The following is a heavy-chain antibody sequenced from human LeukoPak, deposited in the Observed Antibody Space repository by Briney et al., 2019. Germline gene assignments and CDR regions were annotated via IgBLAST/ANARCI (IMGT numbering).Heavy chain of an antibody. D-gene: IGHD2-21*01. Sequence: GGSLRLSCAASGFTFSSYAMSWVRQAPGKGLEWVSGISGSDGSTNHADSVKGRFTISRDNSKNTLYLQMNSLRVEDTALYYCAKPGEASNYYFDYWGQGALVTVSS. CDR2: ISGSDGST. V-gene: IGHV3-23*01. J-gene: IGHJ4*02. CDR1: GFTFSSYA. CDR3: AKPGEASNYYFDY.